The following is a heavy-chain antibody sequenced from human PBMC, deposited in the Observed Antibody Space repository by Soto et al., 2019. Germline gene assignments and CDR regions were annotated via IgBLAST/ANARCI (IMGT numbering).Heavy chain of an antibody. CDR3: ARDRKFSYAFDI. CDR1: GFTFSSYS. Sequence: PGGSLRLSCAASGFTFSSYSMNWVRQAPGKGLEWVSSISSSSSYIYYADSVKGRFTISRDNAKNPLYLQMNSLRAEDTAVYYCARDRKFSYAFDIWGQGTMVTVSS. J-gene: IGHJ3*02. CDR2: ISSSSSYI. D-gene: IGHD2-15*01. V-gene: IGHV3-21*01.